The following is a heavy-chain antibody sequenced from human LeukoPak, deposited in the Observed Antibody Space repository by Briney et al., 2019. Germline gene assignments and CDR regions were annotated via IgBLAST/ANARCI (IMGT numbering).Heavy chain of an antibody. CDR2: IRYDGNEK. D-gene: IGHD6-6*01. CDR1: GFTFSSYG. J-gene: IGHJ5*02. V-gene: IGHV3-30*02. CDR3: AKVCIAVRPHWFDP. Sequence: GGSLRLSCAASGFTFSSYGMHWVGQAPGKGLDGGAFIRYDGNEKHYKDPVKGRFTISRDNSKKTLYLQMNSLRAAATAVYYCAKVCIAVRPHWFDPWGQGTLVTVSS.